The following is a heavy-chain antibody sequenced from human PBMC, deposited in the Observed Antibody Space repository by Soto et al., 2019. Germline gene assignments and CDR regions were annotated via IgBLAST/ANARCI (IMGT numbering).Heavy chain of an antibody. D-gene: IGHD2-2*01. CDR2: IIPISETT. CDR1: GGTFSSYA. CDR3: ARSQGSSTSLEIYYYYYDGMNV. Sequence: QVQLVQSGAEVKKPGSSVKVSCKASGGTFSSYAISWVRQAPGQGLEWMGGIIPISETTNYAQKFQGRVTITADESKNTAYMELSSLRSEDTAVYYCARSQGSSTSLEIYYYYYDGMNVWGPRDHGHRLH. V-gene: IGHV1-69*01. J-gene: IGHJ6*01.